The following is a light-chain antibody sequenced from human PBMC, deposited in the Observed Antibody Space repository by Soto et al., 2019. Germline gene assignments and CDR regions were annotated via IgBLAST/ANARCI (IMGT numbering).Light chain of an antibody. V-gene: IGLV2-14*01. CDR3: SSYTSISTLYV. CDR1: NSDVGGYNY. CDR2: EVS. Sequence: QSVLTRPASLSVSPGQSITSSCTGINSDVGGYNYVSWYQQHPGKAPELMIYEVSHRPSGVSNRFSGSKSDNTASLTISGLQAEDEADYYCSSYTSISTLYVFGTGTKVTVL. J-gene: IGLJ1*01.